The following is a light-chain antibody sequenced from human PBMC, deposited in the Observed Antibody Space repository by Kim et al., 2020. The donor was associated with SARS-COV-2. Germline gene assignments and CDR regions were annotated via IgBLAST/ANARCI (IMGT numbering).Light chain of an antibody. J-gene: IGKJ4*01. CDR2: HIS. V-gene: IGKV3-15*01. CDR3: QQHNNWPLT. CDR1: QSVGSC. Sequence: EIVLTQSPATLSVSPGERATLSCRASQSVGSCLAWYQQKPGQAPRLLIYHISRRATAVPARFSGSGSGTEFTLTISSLQSEDFGIYYCQQHNNWPLTFGGGTQVEIK.